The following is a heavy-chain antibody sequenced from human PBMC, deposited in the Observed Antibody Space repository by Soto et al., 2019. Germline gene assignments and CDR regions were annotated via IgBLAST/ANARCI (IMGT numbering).Heavy chain of an antibody. CDR3: ARDFVLLNMYNWFDP. J-gene: IGHJ5*02. Sequence: VKVSCKASGGTFSSYAISWVRQAPGQGLEWMGGIIPIFGTANYAQKFQGRVTITADESTSTAYMELSSLRSEDTAVYYCARDFVLLNMYNWFDPWGQGTLVTVSS. D-gene: IGHD1-26*01. CDR1: GGTFSSYA. CDR2: IIPIFGTA. V-gene: IGHV1-69*13.